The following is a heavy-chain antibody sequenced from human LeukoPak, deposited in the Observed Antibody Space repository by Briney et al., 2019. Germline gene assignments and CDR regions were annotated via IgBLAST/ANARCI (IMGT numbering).Heavy chain of an antibody. CDR3: ARGAKGDYYELCYFDY. Sequence: ASVKVSCKASGYTFTGYYMHWVRQAPGQGLEWMGWINPNSGGTNYAQKFQGRVTMTRDTSISTAYMELSRLRSDDTAVYYCARGAKGDYYELCYFDYWGQGTLVTVSS. D-gene: IGHD3-22*01. J-gene: IGHJ4*02. CDR1: GYTFTGYY. V-gene: IGHV1-2*02. CDR2: INPNSGGT.